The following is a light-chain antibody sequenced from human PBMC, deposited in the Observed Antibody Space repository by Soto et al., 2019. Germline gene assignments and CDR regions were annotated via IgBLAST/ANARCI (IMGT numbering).Light chain of an antibody. CDR1: SSNIGSNY. J-gene: IGLJ3*02. Sequence: QSVLTQPPSASGTPGQRVTISCSGSSSNIGSNYVYWYQQLPGTAPKLLIYSNNQRPSGVPDRFSGSKSGTSASLAINGLRSEDEADYYCAAWDDSLSRWVFGGGTKLTVL. CDR2: SNN. CDR3: AAWDDSLSRWV. V-gene: IGLV1-47*02.